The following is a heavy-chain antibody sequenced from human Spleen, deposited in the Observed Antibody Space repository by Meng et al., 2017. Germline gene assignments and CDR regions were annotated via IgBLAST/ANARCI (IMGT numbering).Heavy chain of an antibody. CDR3: TTDRGPYYYGSGSSDY. CDR1: GGTFRNFW. J-gene: IGHJ4*02. V-gene: IGHV3-15*01. CDR2: IKSKVDGETT. D-gene: IGHD3-10*01. Sequence: GESLKISCVVSGGTFRNFWMTWVRQAPGKGLEWVGRIKSKVDGETTDFAEPVKGRFTISRDDSKNTLYLQMNSLKTEDTAVYYCTTDRGPYYYGSGSSDYWGQGTLVTVSS.